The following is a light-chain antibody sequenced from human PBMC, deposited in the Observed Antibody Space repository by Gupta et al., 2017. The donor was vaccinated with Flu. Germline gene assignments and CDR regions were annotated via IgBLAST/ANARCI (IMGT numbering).Light chain of an antibody. Sequence: QSVLPQPPSASGTPGQRVTISCSGSSSNIGSNTVNWYQQPPGTAPKLVIYTDDQRPSGVPDRFSGSKSGTSASLAISRLQSEDEADYFCAAWDDSRNRRVFGGGTKLTVL. V-gene: IGLV1-44*01. J-gene: IGLJ3*02. CDR1: SSNIGSNT. CDR2: TDD. CDR3: AAWDDSRNRRV.